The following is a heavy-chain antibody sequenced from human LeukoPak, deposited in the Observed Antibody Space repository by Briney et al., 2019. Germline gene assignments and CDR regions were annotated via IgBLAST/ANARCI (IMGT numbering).Heavy chain of an antibody. CDR3: ARDPPGIAASVSGG. CDR1: GFTVSNDY. CDR2: IYSGGST. Sequence: GGSLRLSCKASGFTVSNDYMNWVRQAPGKGLEWVALIYSGGSTQYADSVKGRFTISRDNSRNTLYLQMSSLRVEDTAVYYCARDPPGIAASVSGGWGQGILVTVSS. D-gene: IGHD6-13*01. V-gene: IGHV3-53*01. J-gene: IGHJ4*02.